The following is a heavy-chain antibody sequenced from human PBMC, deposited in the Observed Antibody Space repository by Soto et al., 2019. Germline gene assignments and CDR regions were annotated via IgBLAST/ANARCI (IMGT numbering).Heavy chain of an antibody. CDR2: VYYSGST. CDR3: ARDAVAGTDY. Sequence: PSETLSLTCTASGGSIISTTYYWGWIRQPPGKGLEWIGSVYYSGSTYYNSSLKSRVTVSVDTSKNQFSLKLRSVTAADTAVYHCARDAVAGTDYWGQGTQVTVSS. V-gene: IGHV4-39*02. CDR1: GGSIISTTYY. D-gene: IGHD6-19*01. J-gene: IGHJ4*02.